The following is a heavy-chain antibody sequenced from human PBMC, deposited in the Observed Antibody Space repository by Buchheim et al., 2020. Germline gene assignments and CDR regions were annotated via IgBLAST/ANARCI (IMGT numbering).Heavy chain of an antibody. CDR1: GFTFSSYG. V-gene: IGHV3-30*18. CDR2: ISYDGSNK. CDR3: AKVWSLFDLASPDY. J-gene: IGHJ4*02. Sequence: QVQLVESGGGVVQPGRSLRLSCAASGFTFSSYGMHWVRQAPGKGLEWVAVISYDGSNKYYADSVKGRFTISRDNSKNTLYLQMNSLRAEDTAVYYCAKVWSLFDLASPDYWGQGTL. D-gene: IGHD3-10*01.